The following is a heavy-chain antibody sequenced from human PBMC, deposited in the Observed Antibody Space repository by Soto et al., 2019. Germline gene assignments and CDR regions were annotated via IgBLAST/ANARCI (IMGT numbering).Heavy chain of an antibody. CDR2: INRSGST. V-gene: IGHV4-34*01. D-gene: IGHD6-6*01. J-gene: IGHJ4*02. Sequence: QVQLQQWGAGLLKPSETLSLTCAVYGGSFSGYYWSWIRQPPGKGLEWIGAINRSGSTNYNPSLTSRVTISVDTAKIQLPLKLSTETAADTAVYYFSRATRSDPFEYSSSHTLSAFEYLGQGTLVTRSS. CDR3: SRATRSDPFEYSSSHTLSAFEY. CDR1: GGSFSGYY.